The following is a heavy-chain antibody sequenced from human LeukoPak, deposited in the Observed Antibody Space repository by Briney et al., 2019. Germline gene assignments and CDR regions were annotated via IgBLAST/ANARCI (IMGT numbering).Heavy chain of an antibody. Sequence: ASVKVSCKASGYTFTGYYMHWVRQAPGQGLEWMGWINPNSGGTNYAQKFQGRVTMTRDTSISTAYMELSRLRSDDTAVYYCAREPQALLDPAWEGAFDIWGQGTMVTVSS. J-gene: IGHJ3*02. D-gene: IGHD3/OR15-3a*01. V-gene: IGHV1-2*02. CDR2: INPNSGGT. CDR3: AREPQALLDPAWEGAFDI. CDR1: GYTFTGYY.